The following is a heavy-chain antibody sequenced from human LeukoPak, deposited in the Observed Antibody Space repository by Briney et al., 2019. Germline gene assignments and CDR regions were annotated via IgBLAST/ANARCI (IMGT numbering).Heavy chain of an antibody. Sequence: KSSETLSLTCAVSGGSFSGYHWSWIRQPPGKGLEWIGEINHSGSTKYNPSLRSRISISVDALKNQFFLKLRSVTAADTAVYYCARTAKVYGDYGYFDYWDQGTLVTVSS. D-gene: IGHD4-17*01. CDR3: ARTAKVYGDYGYFDY. V-gene: IGHV4-34*01. J-gene: IGHJ4*02. CDR2: INHSGST. CDR1: GGSFSGYH.